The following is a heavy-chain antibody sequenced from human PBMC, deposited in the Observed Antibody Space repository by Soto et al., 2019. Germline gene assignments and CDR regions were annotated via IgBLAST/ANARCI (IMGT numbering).Heavy chain of an antibody. CDR1: GFTFSTYV. CDR2: ISASGGET. J-gene: IGHJ3*02. CDR3: AHPRGYGVFDAYDI. V-gene: IGHV3-23*01. Sequence: GESLSLSSAASGFTFSTYVMSWVRQAPGKGLEWVSAISASGGETYYADSLRGRFTISRDNSINTLYLQMNSLRTEDTAVYYCAHPRGYGVFDAYDIWGQGALVTVSS. D-gene: IGHD4-17*01.